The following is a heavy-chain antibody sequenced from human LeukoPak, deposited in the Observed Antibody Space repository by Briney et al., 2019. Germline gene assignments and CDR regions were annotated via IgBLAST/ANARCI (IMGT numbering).Heavy chain of an antibody. CDR2: MNPNSANT. Sequence: GASVKVSCKTSGDTFSTYDINWLRQAAGQGLEWMGWMNPNSANTGFAQKFQGRAAITRDTSTATAYLELSSLTSEDTAVYYCARAIRYQLLSDYWGQGTLVTVSS. D-gene: IGHD2-2*01. CDR1: GDTFSTYD. CDR3: ARAIRYQLLSDY. J-gene: IGHJ4*02. V-gene: IGHV1-8*03.